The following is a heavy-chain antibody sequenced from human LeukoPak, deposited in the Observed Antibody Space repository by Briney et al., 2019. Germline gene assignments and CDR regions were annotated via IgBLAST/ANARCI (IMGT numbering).Heavy chain of an antibody. D-gene: IGHD3-10*01. CDR3: APDYGSESYYHKPNVN. Sequence: PGGSLRLSCAASGFTFSSYAMSWVRQAPGKGLEWVSAIGGSGGSTYYADSVKGRFTISRDNSKNTLYLQMNSLRAEDTAVYYCAPDYGSESYYHKPNVNWGQGTLVTVSS. V-gene: IGHV3-23*01. CDR2: IGGSGGST. CDR1: GFTFSSYA. J-gene: IGHJ4*02.